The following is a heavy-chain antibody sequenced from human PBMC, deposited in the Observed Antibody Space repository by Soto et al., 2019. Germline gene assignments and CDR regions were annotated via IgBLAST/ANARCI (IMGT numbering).Heavy chain of an antibody. V-gene: IGHV1-18*01. D-gene: IGHD2-2*01. CDR1: GYTFTSYG. CDR2: ISAYNGNT. J-gene: IGHJ5*02. CDR3: ARAPRIVVVPAATPRDNWFDP. Sequence: QVQLVQSGAEVKKPGASVKVSCKASGYTFTSYGISWVRQAPGQGLEWMGWISAYNGNTNYAQKLQGRVTMTTDTSTSTAYMELRSLRSDDTAVYYCARAPRIVVVPAATPRDNWFDPWGQGTLVTVSS.